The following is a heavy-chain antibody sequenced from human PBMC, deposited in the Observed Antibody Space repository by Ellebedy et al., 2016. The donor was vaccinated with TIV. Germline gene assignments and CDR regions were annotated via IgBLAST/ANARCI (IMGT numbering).Heavy chain of an antibody. J-gene: IGHJ5*02. CDR3: AIDARFIDHQHNWFDP. D-gene: IGHD2-2*01. V-gene: IGHV3-11*01. CDR1: GFTFSDYY. Sequence: GESLKISCAASGFTFSDYYMSWIRQAPGKGLEWVSYISNSDSSIFYADSVKGRFTISRDKAKNLLYLQMNSLRAEDTAVYYCAIDARFIDHQHNWFDPWGQGTLVTVSS. CDR2: ISNSDSSI.